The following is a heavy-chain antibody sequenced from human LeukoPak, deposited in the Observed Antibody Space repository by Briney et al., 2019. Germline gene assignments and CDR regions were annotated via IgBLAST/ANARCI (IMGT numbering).Heavy chain of an antibody. J-gene: IGHJ3*02. CDR1: GGTFSSYA. Sequence: ASVKVSCKASGGTFSSYAISWVRQAPGQGLEWMGGIIPIFGTANYAQKFQGRVTITADESTSTAYMELSSLRSEDTAVYYCARGPKYYDFWSGYSDDAFDIWGQGTMVTVSS. D-gene: IGHD3-3*01. CDR3: ARGPKYYDFWSGYSDDAFDI. CDR2: IIPIFGTA. V-gene: IGHV1-69*13.